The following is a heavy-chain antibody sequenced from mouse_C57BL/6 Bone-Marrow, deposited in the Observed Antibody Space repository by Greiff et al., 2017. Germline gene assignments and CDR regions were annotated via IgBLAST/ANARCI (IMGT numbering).Heavy chain of an antibody. CDR2: IHPSDSDT. J-gene: IGHJ4*01. CDR1: GYTFTSYW. V-gene: IGHV1-74*01. D-gene: IGHD2-1*01. Sequence: VQLQQPGAELVKPGASVKVSCKASGYTFTSYWMHWVKQRPGQGLEWIGRIHPSDSDTNYNQKFKGKATLTVDKSSSTAYSQLSSLTSEDSAVYYAAIRGIYYVNYEAMDYWGQGTSVTVSS. CDR3: AIRGIYYVNYEAMDY.